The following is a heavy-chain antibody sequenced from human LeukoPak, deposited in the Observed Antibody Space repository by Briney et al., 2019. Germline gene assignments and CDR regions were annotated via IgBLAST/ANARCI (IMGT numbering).Heavy chain of an antibody. CDR3: AELSITMIGGV. Sequence: PGGSLRLSCAASGFTFSSYEMNWVCQAPGKGLEWVSYISSSGSTIYYADSVKGRFTISRDNAKNSLYLQMNSLRAEDTAAYYCAELSITMIGGVWGKGTTVTISS. CDR2: ISSSGSTI. J-gene: IGHJ6*04. CDR1: GFTFSSYE. D-gene: IGHD3-10*02. V-gene: IGHV3-48*03.